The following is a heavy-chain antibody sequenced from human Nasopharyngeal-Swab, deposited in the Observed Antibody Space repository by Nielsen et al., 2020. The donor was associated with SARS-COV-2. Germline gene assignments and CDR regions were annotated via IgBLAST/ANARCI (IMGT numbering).Heavy chain of an antibody. J-gene: IGHJ3*02. CDR1: GFTFNIYA. CDR3: AKDDVVRGDAFDI. D-gene: IGHD3-10*01. V-gene: IGHV3-23*01. Sequence: GESLKISCIASGFTFNIYAMAWVRRTPGRGLQWVSSISASGGSTYYTDSVKDRFAVSRDNSRNTLYLQMHSLRVEDTALYYCAKDDVVRGDAFDIWGQGTMVTVSS. CDR2: ISASGGST.